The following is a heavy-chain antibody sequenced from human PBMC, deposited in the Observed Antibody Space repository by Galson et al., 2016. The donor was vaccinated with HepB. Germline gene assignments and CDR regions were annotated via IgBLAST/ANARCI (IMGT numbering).Heavy chain of an antibody. Sequence: SLRLSCAASGFIFSHHWMSWVRQAPGKGLQWVSGISGGGVSTHYADSVKGRFTISGDNSKNTLYLQMNSLRAEDTALYYCARGGGHGFFDYWGQGTQVTVSS. CDR2: ISGGGVST. J-gene: IGHJ4*02. D-gene: IGHD3-10*01. V-gene: IGHV3-23*01. CDR1: GFIFSHHW. CDR3: ARGGGHGFFDY.